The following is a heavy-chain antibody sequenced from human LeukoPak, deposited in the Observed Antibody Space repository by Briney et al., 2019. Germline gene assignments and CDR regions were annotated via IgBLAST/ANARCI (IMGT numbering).Heavy chain of an antibody. D-gene: IGHD3-22*01. Sequence: SETLSLTCTVSGGSISSYYWSWLRQPPGKGLEWIGYIYYSGSTNYNPSLKSRVTISVDTSKNQFSLKLSSVTAADTAVYYCARCIGIVYDYWGQGTLVTVSS. CDR1: GGSISSYY. V-gene: IGHV4-59*01. CDR2: IYYSGST. J-gene: IGHJ4*02. CDR3: ARCIGIVYDY.